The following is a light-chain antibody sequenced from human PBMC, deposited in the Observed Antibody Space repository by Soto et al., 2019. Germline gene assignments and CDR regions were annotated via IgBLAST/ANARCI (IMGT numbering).Light chain of an antibody. Sequence: DIQMTQSPSSLSASVGDRVTITCRASQGVNKYVAWFQQKPGKAPKTLIYGASTLQSGVASKFSGSGSETESTHTICSVQHEDFATCCCQPYDNYPLTFVGGTKVAIK. CDR1: QGVNKY. CDR3: QPYDNYPLT. CDR2: GAS. J-gene: IGKJ4*01. V-gene: IGKV1-16*02.